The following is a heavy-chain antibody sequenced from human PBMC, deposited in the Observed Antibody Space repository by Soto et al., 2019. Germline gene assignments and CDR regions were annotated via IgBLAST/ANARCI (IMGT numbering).Heavy chain of an antibody. J-gene: IGHJ6*02. CDR1: GYTFIRYG. CDR3: ARGGYYDTSWGKLSHYGLDV. Sequence: QVQLAQSANEVKKPGASVRVSCKAAGYTFIRYGIDWVRQAPGQGLEWMGWISPYNDYTVYAQKFQGRVSMTADTSTRTVYMNLRGLKSDDTAVYYCARGGYYDTSWGKLSHYGLDVWGQGTSVSVSS. D-gene: IGHD3-16*01. V-gene: IGHV1-18*01. CDR2: ISPYNDYT.